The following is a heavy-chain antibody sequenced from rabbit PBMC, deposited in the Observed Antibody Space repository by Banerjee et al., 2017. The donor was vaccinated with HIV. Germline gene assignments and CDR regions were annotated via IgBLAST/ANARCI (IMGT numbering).Heavy chain of an antibody. CDR2: IYSSNGDK. J-gene: IGHJ4*01. Sequence: LTLTCKASGSDISSNAMCWVRQAPGKGLELIACIYSSNGDKWYASWVNGRFTISKTSSTTVTLQMTSLTAADTATYFCARDLAGVIGWNFNLWGQGTLVTVS. CDR3: ARDLAGVIGWNFNL. V-gene: IGHV1S40*01. D-gene: IGHD4-1*01. CDR1: GSDISSNA.